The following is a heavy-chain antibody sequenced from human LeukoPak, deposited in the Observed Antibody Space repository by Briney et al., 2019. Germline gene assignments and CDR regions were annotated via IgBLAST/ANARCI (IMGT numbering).Heavy chain of an antibody. Sequence: SETLSHTCTVSGGSISSGDYYWSWIRQPPGKGLEWIGYIYYSGSTYYNPSLKSRVTISVDTSKNQFSLKLSSVTAADTAVYYCASLLPITIFGVVKGWFDPWGQGTLVTVSS. D-gene: IGHD3-3*01. J-gene: IGHJ5*02. CDR3: ASLLPITIFGVVKGWFDP. CDR1: GGSISSGDYY. V-gene: IGHV4-30-4*01. CDR2: IYYSGST.